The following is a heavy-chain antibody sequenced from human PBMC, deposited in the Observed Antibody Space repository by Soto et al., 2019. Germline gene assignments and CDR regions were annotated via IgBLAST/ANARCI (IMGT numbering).Heavy chain of an antibody. CDR2: IIPIFGTA. CDR1: GGTFSSYA. Sequence: ASVKVSCKASGGTFSSYAISWVPQAPGQGLEWMGGIIPIFGTANYAQKFQGRVTITADESTSTAYMELSSLRSEDTAVYYCARASGYYYDSSARGAFDIWGQGTMVTVSS. CDR3: ARASGYYYDSSARGAFDI. V-gene: IGHV1-69*13. D-gene: IGHD3-22*01. J-gene: IGHJ3*02.